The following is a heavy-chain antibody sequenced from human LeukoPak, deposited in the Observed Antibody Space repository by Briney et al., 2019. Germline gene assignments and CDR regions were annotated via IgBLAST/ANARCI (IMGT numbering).Heavy chain of an antibody. V-gene: IGHV3-15*07. D-gene: IGHD7-27*01. CDR1: GFTFNNAW. CDR2: IKSNIDGGTT. Sequence: PGGSLRLSCAASGFTFNNAWMNWVRQAPVKGLEWVGRIKSNIDGGTTEYAAPVKGRFTISRDDSKNTLYLQMNNLKSEDTALYNCTTENWGSTSWGQGTRVTVSS. CDR3: TTENWGSTS. J-gene: IGHJ5*02.